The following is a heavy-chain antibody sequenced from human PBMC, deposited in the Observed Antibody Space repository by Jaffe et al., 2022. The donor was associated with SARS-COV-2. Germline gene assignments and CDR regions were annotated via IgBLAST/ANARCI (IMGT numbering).Heavy chain of an antibody. CDR1: GFTFDDYA. J-gene: IGHJ4*02. CDR2: ISWNSGSI. Sequence: EVQLVESGGGLVQPGRSLRLSCAASGFTFDDYAMHWVRQAPGKGLEWVSGISWNSGSIGYADSVKGRFTISRDNAKNSLYLQMNSLRAEDTALYYCAKVPRSGWSEFDYWGQGTLVTVSS. D-gene: IGHD6-19*01. V-gene: IGHV3-9*01. CDR3: AKVPRSGWSEFDY.